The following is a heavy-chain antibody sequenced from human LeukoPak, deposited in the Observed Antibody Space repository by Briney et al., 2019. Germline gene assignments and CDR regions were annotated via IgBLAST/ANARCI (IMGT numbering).Heavy chain of an antibody. CDR3: ARAKNSDYYYVDY. CDR2: ISSGRSAI. J-gene: IGHJ4*02. Sequence: GGSLRLSCAASGFTFSSYNMNWVRQAPGKGLEWVSYISSGRSAIYYADSVKGRFTISRDNAKNSLYLQMNSLRDEDTAVYYCARAKNSDYYYVDYWGQGTLVTVSS. CDR1: GFTFSSYN. D-gene: IGHD2-21*02. V-gene: IGHV3-48*02.